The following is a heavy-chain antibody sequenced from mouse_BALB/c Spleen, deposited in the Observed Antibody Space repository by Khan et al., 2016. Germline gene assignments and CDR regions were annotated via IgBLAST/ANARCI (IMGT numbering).Heavy chain of an antibody. CDR2: IYPGDGDT. CDR1: GYAFSGSW. Sequence: QVRLQQSGAELVRPGSSVKISCKASGYAFSGSWMNWVKQRPGQGLEWIGQIYPGDGDTNYNGKFKGKATLTADKSSNTAYMQLSSLTSEDSAVYFCARGTPFASWGQGTMVTVSA. CDR3: ARGTPFAS. D-gene: IGHD2-14*01. J-gene: IGHJ3*01. V-gene: IGHV1-80*01.